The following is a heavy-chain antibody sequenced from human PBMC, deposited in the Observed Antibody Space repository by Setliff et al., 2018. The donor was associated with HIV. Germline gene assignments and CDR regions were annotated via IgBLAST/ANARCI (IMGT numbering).Heavy chain of an antibody. D-gene: IGHD3-22*01. CDR3: ASLFHDTSAPWLYYFDH. J-gene: IGHJ4*02. Sequence: PSETLSLTCTVSGGSISSGSYYWSWIRQPAGKGLEWIGLIYTSGRTNYNPSLKSRVTISVDTSKNQFSLNLSSVTAADTAVYYCASLFHDTSAPWLYYFDHWGREPWSPSPQ. CDR2: IYTSGRT. V-gene: IGHV4-61*02. CDR1: GGSISSGSYY.